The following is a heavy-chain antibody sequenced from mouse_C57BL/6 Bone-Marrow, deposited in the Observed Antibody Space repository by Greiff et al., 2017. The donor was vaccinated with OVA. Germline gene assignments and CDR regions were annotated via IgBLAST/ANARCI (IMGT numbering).Heavy chain of an antibody. Sequence: QVQLQQPGAELVKPGASVKLSCKASGYTFTSYWMQWVKQRPGQGLEWIGDIDPSDSYNNYNQKFKGKATLTVDTSSSTAYMQLSSLTSEDAAFYYCARESDGYSDYWGQGTTLTVSS. CDR3: ARESDGYSDY. D-gene: IGHD2-3*01. CDR1: GYTFTSYW. V-gene: IGHV1-50*01. J-gene: IGHJ2*01. CDR2: IDPSDSYN.